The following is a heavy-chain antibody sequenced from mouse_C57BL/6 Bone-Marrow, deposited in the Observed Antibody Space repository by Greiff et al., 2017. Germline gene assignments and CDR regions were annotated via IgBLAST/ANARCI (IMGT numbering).Heavy chain of an antibody. J-gene: IGHJ4*01. D-gene: IGHD2-1*01. CDR3: AREGIYYAVYYYAMDY. CDR1: GYSITSGYY. Sequence: ESGPGLVKPSQSLSLTCSVTGYSITSGYYWNWIRQFPGNKLEWMGYISYDGSNNYNPSLKNRISITRDTSKNQFFLKLNSVTTEDTATYYCAREGIYYAVYYYAMDYWGQGTSVTVSS. V-gene: IGHV3-6*01. CDR2: ISYDGSN.